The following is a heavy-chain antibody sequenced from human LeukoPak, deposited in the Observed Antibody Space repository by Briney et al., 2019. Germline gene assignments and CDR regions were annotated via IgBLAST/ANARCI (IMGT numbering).Heavy chain of an antibody. CDR1: GSTFSSYW. CDR2: ISHDGSNK. Sequence: GGSLRLSCAASGSTFSSYWMSWVRQAPGKGLQWVALISHDGSNKYYEDSLKGRFTISRDNSKNTLYLQMNSLRAEDTALYYCARDTRYSSNWILDYWGQGTLVTVSS. D-gene: IGHD6-13*01. CDR3: ARDTRYSSNWILDY. J-gene: IGHJ4*02. V-gene: IGHV3-30*03.